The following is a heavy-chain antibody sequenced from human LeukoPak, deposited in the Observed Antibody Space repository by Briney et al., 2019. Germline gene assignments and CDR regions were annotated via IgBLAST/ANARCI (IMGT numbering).Heavy chain of an antibody. CDR1: GITFSSYA. D-gene: IGHD3-22*01. CDR3: AKDEPIPYYYDSSGYRYNWFDP. J-gene: IGHJ5*02. V-gene: IGHV3-30*04. Sequence: PGGSLRLSCAASGITFSSYAMHWVRQAPGKGLEWVAVISYDGSNKYYADSVKGRFTISRDNSKNTLYLQMNSLRAEDTAVYYCAKDEPIPYYYDSSGYRYNWFDPWGQGTLVTVSS. CDR2: ISYDGSNK.